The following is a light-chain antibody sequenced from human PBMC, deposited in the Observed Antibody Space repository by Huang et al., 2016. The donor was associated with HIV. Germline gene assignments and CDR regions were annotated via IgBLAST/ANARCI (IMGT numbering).Light chain of an antibody. V-gene: IGKV6-21*02. J-gene: IGKJ3*01. Sequence: EIVLTQSPDFQSVTPKEKVTLPCRASQSLGSNLHWYQQKLNQSPKHLIEYVSQSISRVPSRFSGSGSGTDFTLAINGLEAEGAATYFCHQRSSLPFTFGPGTRVDIK. CDR2: YVS. CDR1: QSLGSN. CDR3: HQRSSLPFT.